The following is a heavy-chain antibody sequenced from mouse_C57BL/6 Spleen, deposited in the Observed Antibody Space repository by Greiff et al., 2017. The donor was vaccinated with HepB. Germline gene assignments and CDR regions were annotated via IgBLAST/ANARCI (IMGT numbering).Heavy chain of an antibody. J-gene: IGHJ3*01. Sequence: VQLQQSGAELVMPGASVKLSCKASGYTFTSYWMHWVKQRPGQGLEWIGEIDPSDSYTNYNQKFKGKSTLTVDKSSSTAYMQLSSLTSEDSAVYYCASYYGSSYEGFAYWGQGTLVTVSA. CDR3: ASYYGSSYEGFAY. D-gene: IGHD1-1*01. CDR2: IDPSDSYT. V-gene: IGHV1-69*01. CDR1: GYTFTSYW.